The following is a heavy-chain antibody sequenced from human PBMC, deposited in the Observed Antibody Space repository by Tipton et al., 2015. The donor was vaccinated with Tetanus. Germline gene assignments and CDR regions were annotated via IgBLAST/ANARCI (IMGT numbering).Heavy chain of an antibody. V-gene: IGHV3-48*04. CDR3: VRGPHRAAPDAY. J-gene: IGHJ4*02. D-gene: IGHD6-13*01. Sequence: SLRLSCVASGFTFSSYSMNWVRQAPGKGLEWVSYISRSSETIYHADSVKGRFTNSRDNGKNSLYLQMNSLRVEDTAVYYCVRGPHRAAPDAYWGQGTLVIVSS. CDR2: ISRSSETI. CDR1: GFTFSSYS.